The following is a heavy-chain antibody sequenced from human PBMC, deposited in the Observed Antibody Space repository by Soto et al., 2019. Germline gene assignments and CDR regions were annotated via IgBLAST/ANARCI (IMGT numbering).Heavy chain of an antibody. CDR1: GYSFTSYW. D-gene: IGHD2-15*01. V-gene: IGHV5-51*01. CDR3: ARQGDCSGGSCYSEDDYYYYYYMDV. Sequence: GESLKISCKGSGYSFTSYWIGWVRQMPGKGLEWMGIIYPGDSDTRYSPSFQGQVTISADKSISTAYLQWSSLKASDTAMYYCARQGDCSGGSCYSEDDYYYYYYMDVWGKGTTVTVSS. CDR2: IYPGDSDT. J-gene: IGHJ6*03.